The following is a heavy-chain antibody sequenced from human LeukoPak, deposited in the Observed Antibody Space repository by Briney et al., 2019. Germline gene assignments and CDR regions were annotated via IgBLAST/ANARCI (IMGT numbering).Heavy chain of an antibody. CDR1: GGSISSSSYY. J-gene: IGHJ4*02. D-gene: IGHD3-22*01. CDR2: IYYSGST. Sequence: SETLSLTCTVSGGSISSSSYYWGWIRQPPGKGLEWIGSIYYSGSTYYNPSLKSRVTISVDTSKNQFSLKLSSVTAADTAVYYRARGDDSSGYYRTIPFDYWGQGTLVTVSS. V-gene: IGHV4-39*07. CDR3: ARGDDSSGYYRTIPFDY.